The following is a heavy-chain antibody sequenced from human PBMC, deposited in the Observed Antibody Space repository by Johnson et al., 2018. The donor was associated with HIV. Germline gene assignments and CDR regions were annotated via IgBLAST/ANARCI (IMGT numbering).Heavy chain of an antibody. V-gene: IGHV3-15*01. CDR3: TTAWPLRDLDWVSSVWVSGHGFDI. CDR1: GFTFSDYY. Sequence: EQLVESGGGVVQPGRSLRLSCAASGFTFSDYYMSWIRQAPGKGLEWVGRIKSKTDGGTTDYGAPVKGRVTISRDDSKNTLYLQMKSLKTEDTAMYYCTTAWPLRDLDWVSSVWVSGHGFDIWGHGTMVTVSS. D-gene: IGHD3-9*01. J-gene: IGHJ3*02. CDR2: IKSKTDGGTT.